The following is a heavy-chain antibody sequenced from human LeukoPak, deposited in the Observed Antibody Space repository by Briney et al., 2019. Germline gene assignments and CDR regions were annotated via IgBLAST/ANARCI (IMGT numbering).Heavy chain of an antibody. CDR3: ARHSSSFVGLSDY. CDR1: GDSIRNYY. D-gene: IGHD6-6*01. Sequence: SETLSLTCAVSGDSIRNYYGSWIRQPPGKRLEGRGYIFYSGSTNYNPSLKRRGTISRDTYKNQFSMNLSSVTAADTAVSYCARHSSSFVGLSDYCGQGNLVPVSS. V-gene: IGHV4-59*01. J-gene: IGHJ4*02. CDR2: IFYSGST.